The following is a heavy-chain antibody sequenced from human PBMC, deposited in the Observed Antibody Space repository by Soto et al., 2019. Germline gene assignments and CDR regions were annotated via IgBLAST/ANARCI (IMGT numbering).Heavy chain of an antibody. CDR2: IYPGDFDT. Sequence: EVRLVQSGAEVKKAGESLKISCKASGYTFSRYWIAWVRQMPGKGLDWMGIIYPGDFDTKYSPSLQGQVTISVDKSTSTAYLEWKNLMASDSGMYYCVRKESRGYYNWFDPWGQGTQVTVSS. D-gene: IGHD3-22*01. CDR1: GYTFSRYW. V-gene: IGHV5-51*01. J-gene: IGHJ5*02. CDR3: VRKESRGYYNWFDP.